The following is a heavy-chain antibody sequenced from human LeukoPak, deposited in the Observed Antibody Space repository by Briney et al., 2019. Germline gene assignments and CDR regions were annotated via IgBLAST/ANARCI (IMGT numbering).Heavy chain of an antibody. CDR1: GGSISSSSYY. V-gene: IGHV4-39*01. CDR2: IYYSGST. J-gene: IGHJ5*02. Sequence: SETLSLTCTVSGGSISSSSYYWGWIRQPPGKGLEWIGSIYYSGSTYYNPSLKSRVTISVDTSKNQFSLKLSSVTAADTAVYYCARHWKNGSSWHSVSNWFDPRGQGTLVTVSS. D-gene: IGHD6-13*01. CDR3: ARHWKNGSSWHSVSNWFDP.